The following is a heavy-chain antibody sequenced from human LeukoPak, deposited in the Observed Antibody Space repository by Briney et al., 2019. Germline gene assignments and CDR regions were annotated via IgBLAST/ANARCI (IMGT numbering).Heavy chain of an antibody. CDR1: GGSISSYY. CDR3: ARLGAYYYGSGTGNWFDP. D-gene: IGHD3-10*01. J-gene: IGHJ5*02. V-gene: IGHV4-59*01. Sequence: SETLSLTCTVSGGSISSYYWSWIRQPPGKGLEWIGYIYYSGSTNYNPSLKSRVTISVDTSKNQLSLKLSSVTAADTAVYYCARLGAYYYGSGTGNWFDPWGQGTLVTVSS. CDR2: IYYSGST.